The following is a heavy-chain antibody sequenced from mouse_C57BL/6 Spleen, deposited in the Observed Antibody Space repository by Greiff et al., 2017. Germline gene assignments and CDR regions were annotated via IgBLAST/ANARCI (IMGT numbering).Heavy chain of an antibody. D-gene: IGHD2-4*01. CDR3: TREDDYDGFAY. Sequence: EVKLVESGEGLVKPGGSLKLSCAASGFTFSSYAMSWVRQTPEKRLEWVAYISSGGDYIYYADTVKVRFTIARDNARNTLYLQMSSLKSEDTAMYYCTREDDYDGFAYWGQGTLVTVSA. J-gene: IGHJ3*01. CDR2: ISSGGDYI. V-gene: IGHV5-9-1*02. CDR1: GFTFSSYA.